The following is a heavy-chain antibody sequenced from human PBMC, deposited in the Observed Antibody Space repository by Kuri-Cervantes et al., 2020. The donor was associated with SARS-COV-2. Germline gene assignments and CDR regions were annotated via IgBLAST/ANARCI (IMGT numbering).Heavy chain of an antibody. V-gene: IGHV3-13*01. CDR3: ARSQSYCSTTSCHSGGGMDV. J-gene: IGHJ6*02. Sequence: GGSLRLSCAASGFTFSSYDMHWVREATGKGLEWVSAIGTAGNTYYPGSVKGRFTISRENAKNSLYLQMNSLRAGDTAVYYCARSQSYCSTTSCHSGGGMDVWGQGTTVTVSS. CDR1: GFTFSSYD. D-gene: IGHD2-2*01. CDR2: IGTAGNT.